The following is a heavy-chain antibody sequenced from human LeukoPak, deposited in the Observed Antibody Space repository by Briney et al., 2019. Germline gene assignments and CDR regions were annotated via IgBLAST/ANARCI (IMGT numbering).Heavy chain of an antibody. V-gene: IGHV4-59*01. CDR1: GGSISGYY. J-gene: IGHJ5*02. D-gene: IGHD1-26*01. CDR2: IYYSGST. Sequence: SETLSLTCTVSGGSISGYYWSWIRQPPGKGLEWIGYIYYSGSTNYNPSLKSRVTISVDTSKNQFSLKLSSVTAADTAVYYCARILQWELLGGNWFDPWGQGTLVTVSS. CDR3: ARILQWELLGGNWFDP.